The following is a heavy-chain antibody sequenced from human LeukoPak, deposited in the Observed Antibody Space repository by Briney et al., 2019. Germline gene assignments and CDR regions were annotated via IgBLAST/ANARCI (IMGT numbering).Heavy chain of an antibody. CDR3: ARYSTLRRYYFDY. D-gene: IGHD4-11*01. J-gene: IGHJ4*02. Sequence: SETLSLTCAVYGGSFSGYYWSWIRQPPGKGLEWIGEINHSGSTNDNPSLKSRVTISVDTSKNQFSLKLSSVTAADTAVYYCARYSTLRRYYFDYWGQGTLVTVSS. CDR2: INHSGST. V-gene: IGHV4-34*01. CDR1: GGSFSGYY.